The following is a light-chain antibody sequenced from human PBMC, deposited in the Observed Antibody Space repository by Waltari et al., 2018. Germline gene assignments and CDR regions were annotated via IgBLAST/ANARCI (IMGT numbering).Light chain of an antibody. J-gene: IGKJ1*01. Sequence: DISMTQAPSTLSAYVGDRVTITCRASQSISPRLSWYQQQPGKDPKLLIYKTSNLQPGVPSRFSGSESGTEFTLTISSLQPDDFSIYYCQQYSTFPWTFGQGTKVDIK. CDR1: QSISPR. CDR3: QQYSTFPWT. V-gene: IGKV1-5*03. CDR2: KTS.